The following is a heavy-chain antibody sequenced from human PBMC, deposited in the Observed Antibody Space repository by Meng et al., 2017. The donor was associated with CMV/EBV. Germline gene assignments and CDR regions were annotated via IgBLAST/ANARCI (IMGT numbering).Heavy chain of an antibody. J-gene: IGHJ4*02. Sequence: VQLVQVGGEGKRPAAPRKVSCKASGYTFTSYGISWVRQAPGQGLEWMGWISAYNGNTNYAQKLQGRVTMTTDTSTSTAYMELRSLRSDDTAVYYCARAWVGEEYYFDYWGQGTLVTVSS. CDR3: ARAWVGEEYYFDY. CDR1: GYTFTSYG. CDR2: ISAYNGNT. D-gene: IGHD3-10*01. V-gene: IGHV1-18*01.